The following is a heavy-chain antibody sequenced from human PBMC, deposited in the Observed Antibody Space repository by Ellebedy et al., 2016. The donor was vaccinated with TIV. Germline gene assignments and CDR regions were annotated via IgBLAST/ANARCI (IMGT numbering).Heavy chain of an antibody. CDR2: ITDDGSTI. J-gene: IGHJ4*02. CDR1: GFTFSSYG. CDR3: AKGGGGFSYGFDY. Sequence: GESLKISXAASGFTFSSYGMHWVRQAPGKGLEWVAVITDDGSTIYYTDSVKGRFTISRDNSKNTLYLQMNSLRAEDTAVYYCAKGGGGFSYGFDYWGLGTLVTVSS. D-gene: IGHD5-18*01. V-gene: IGHV3-30*18.